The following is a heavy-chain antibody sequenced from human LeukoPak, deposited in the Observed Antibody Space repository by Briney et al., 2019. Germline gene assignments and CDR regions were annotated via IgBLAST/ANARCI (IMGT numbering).Heavy chain of an antibody. CDR2: IYYSGST. CDR1: GGSISSGGYY. D-gene: IGHD5-18*01. V-gene: IGHV4-31*03. J-gene: IGHJ3*02. Sequence: PSQTLSLTCTVSGGSISSGGYYWSWIRQHPGKGLEWIGYIYYSGSTYYNPSLKSRVTISVDTSKNQFSLKLSSVTAADTAVYYCARDPRAARHAFDIWDQGTMVTVSS. CDR3: ARDPRAARHAFDI.